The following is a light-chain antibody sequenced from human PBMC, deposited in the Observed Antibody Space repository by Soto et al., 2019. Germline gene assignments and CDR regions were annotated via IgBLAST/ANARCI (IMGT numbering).Light chain of an antibody. V-gene: IGKV3D-15*01. CDR2: GIS. CDR1: QSVNSN. J-gene: IGKJ5*01. Sequence: EIVMTQYPATLSVSPGERATLSCRASQSVNSNYLAWYQQKPGQAPRLLIYGISKRATDIPDRFSGSGSGTEFTLTISSLQPEDFATYYCQQHGQWPITFGQGTRLENK. CDR3: QQHGQWPIT.